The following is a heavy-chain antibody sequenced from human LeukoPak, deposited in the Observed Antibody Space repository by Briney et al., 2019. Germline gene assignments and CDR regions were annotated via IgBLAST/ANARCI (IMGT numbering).Heavy chain of an antibody. CDR1: GYRFTTYW. CDR3: ARQSASAGTLGDY. Sequence: GESLNISCKGPGYRFTTYWIGWVRQMPGKGLEWMGIIYPGDSDTRYSPSFQGQVTISADKSISTAYLQWSSLKASDTAMYYCARQSASAGTLGDYWGQGTLVTVSS. V-gene: IGHV5-51*01. J-gene: IGHJ4*02. D-gene: IGHD6-13*01. CDR2: IYPGDSDT.